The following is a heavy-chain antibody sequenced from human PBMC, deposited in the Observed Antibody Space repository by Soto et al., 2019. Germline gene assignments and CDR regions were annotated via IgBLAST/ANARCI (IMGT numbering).Heavy chain of an antibody. CDR2: IYYSGST. J-gene: IGHJ4*02. D-gene: IGHD6-13*01. CDR1: GGSISNYY. Sequence: PSETLSLTYTVSGGSISNYYWTWIRQPPGKGLEWIGYIYYSGSTNYNPSLKSRVTITVDTSKNQFSLKLTSVTAVDTAVYYCARHKGSSSWYPFDYWGQGALVTVS. V-gene: IGHV4-59*01. CDR3: ARHKGSSSWYPFDY.